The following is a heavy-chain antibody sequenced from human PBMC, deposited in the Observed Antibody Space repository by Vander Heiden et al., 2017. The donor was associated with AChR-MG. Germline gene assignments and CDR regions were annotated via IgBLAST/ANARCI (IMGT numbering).Heavy chain of an antibody. CDR1: GFTFKSSA. CDR2: FVVGSGNT. J-gene: IGHJ5*02. D-gene: IGHD2-8*01. Sequence: QMKLVQSGPEVKKPGTSVKVSCKAPGFTFKSSAVQWVRQARGQRREWIGWFVVGSGNTNYAQKFQESVTITRDMSTSTAYMELSSLRSEDTAVYYCASEPKYCTNGVCWFDPWGQGTLVTVSS. V-gene: IGHV1-58*01. CDR3: ASEPKYCTNGVCWFDP.